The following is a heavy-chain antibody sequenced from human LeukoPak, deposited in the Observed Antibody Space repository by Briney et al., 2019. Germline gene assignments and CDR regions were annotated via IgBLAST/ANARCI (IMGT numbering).Heavy chain of an antibody. V-gene: IGHV4-4*07. D-gene: IGHD6-6*01. CDR1: GGSISSYY. CDR2: IYTSGST. J-gene: IGHJ5*02. Sequence: SETLSLTCTVSGGSISSYYWSWIRQPAGKGLEWIGRIYTSGSTNYNPSIKSRVTISVDKSKNQFSLKLSSVTAADTAVYYCARDREVIAARPEGWFDPWGQGTLVTVSS. CDR3: ARDREVIAARPEGWFDP.